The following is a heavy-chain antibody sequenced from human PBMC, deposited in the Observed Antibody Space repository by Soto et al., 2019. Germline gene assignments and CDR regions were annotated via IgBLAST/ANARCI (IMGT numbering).Heavy chain of an antibody. CDR1: GGSISNYY. Sequence: QVQLQESGPGLVKPSETLSLTCIVSGGSISNYYWSWIRQPPGKGLEWIGYIYYRGSTNYNPSLQMRVTISVDTSKNPFSLKLSSVTAADTAVYYCARGGYNWSDVTDYWGQGTLVTVSS. J-gene: IGHJ4*02. CDR3: ARGGYNWSDVTDY. CDR2: IYYRGST. V-gene: IGHV4-59*01. D-gene: IGHD1-20*01.